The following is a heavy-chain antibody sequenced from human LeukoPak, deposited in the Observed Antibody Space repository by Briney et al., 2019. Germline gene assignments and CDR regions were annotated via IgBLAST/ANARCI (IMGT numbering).Heavy chain of an antibody. CDR1: GFTFDDYA. CDR2: IKQDGSEK. J-gene: IGHJ4*02. D-gene: IGHD3-22*01. CDR3: ASKGRGYYGSSGYIDY. V-gene: IGHV3-7*01. Sequence: GGSLRLSCAASGFTFDDYAMHWVRHAPGKGLEWVANIKQDGSEKYYVDSVKGRFTISRDNAKNSLYLQMNSLRAEDTAVYYCASKGRGYYGSSGYIDYWGQGTLVTVSS.